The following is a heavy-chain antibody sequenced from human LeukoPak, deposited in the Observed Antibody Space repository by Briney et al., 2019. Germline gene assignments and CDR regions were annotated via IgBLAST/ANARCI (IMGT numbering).Heavy chain of an antibody. Sequence: PGGSLRLSCAASGFIFSSYEMSWVRQAPGKGLEWVSYISSSGRTMYYADSVKGRFTVSRDNAKNSLYLQMNSLRAEDTAVYYCARDFYGSYIDMVPGAFDIWGQGTMVTVSS. D-gene: IGHD3-10*01. CDR2: ISSSGRTM. CDR1: GFIFSSYE. CDR3: ARDFYGSYIDMVPGAFDI. V-gene: IGHV3-48*03. J-gene: IGHJ3*02.